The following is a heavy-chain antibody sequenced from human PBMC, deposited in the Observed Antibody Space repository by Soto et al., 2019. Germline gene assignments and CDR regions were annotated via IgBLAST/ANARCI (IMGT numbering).Heavy chain of an antibody. CDR2: ISGSGGST. CDR1: GFTISTYA. V-gene: IGHV3-23*01. Sequence: GGSLRLSCAASGFTISTYAMSWVRQAPGKGMEWVSAISGSGGSTYYADSVKGRFTISRDNSKNTLYLQMNSLRAEDTAVYYCTKDVQSRITSFGVIITPFDYWGQGTLVTVSS. D-gene: IGHD3-3*01. CDR3: TKDVQSRITSFGVIITPFDY. J-gene: IGHJ4*02.